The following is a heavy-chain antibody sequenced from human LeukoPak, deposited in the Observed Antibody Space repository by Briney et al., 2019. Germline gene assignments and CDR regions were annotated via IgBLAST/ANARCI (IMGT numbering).Heavy chain of an antibody. CDR3: ARGGGYSGYDFRVFDY. J-gene: IGHJ4*02. V-gene: IGHV4-30-4*01. Sequence: SETLSLTCTVSGGSISSGDYDWGWVRQPPGTGLEWVGYIYYSGSTYYNPSLKSRVTISVDTSKNQFSLKLSSVTAADTAVYYCARGGGYSGYDFRVFDYWGQGTLVTVSS. CDR1: GGSISSGDYD. CDR2: IYYSGST. D-gene: IGHD5-12*01.